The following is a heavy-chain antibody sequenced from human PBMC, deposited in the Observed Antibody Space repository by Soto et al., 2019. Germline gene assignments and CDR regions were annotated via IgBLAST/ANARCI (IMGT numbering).Heavy chain of an antibody. Sequence: SETLSLTCTVSGCSISSSPFYWGWIRQPPGKGLEWIGSIYYSGSTFYNPSLKSRVTISVDTSKNQFSLKLTSVTAADTAFYYCARPHISGWTGEFDYWGQGTLVTVSS. CDR2: IYYSGST. D-gene: IGHD6-19*01. J-gene: IGHJ4*02. CDR1: GCSISSSPFY. CDR3: ARPHISGWTGEFDY. V-gene: IGHV4-39*01.